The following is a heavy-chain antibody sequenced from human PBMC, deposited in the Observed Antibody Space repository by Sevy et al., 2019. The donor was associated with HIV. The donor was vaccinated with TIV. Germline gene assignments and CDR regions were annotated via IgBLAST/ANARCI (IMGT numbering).Heavy chain of an antibody. J-gene: IGHJ3*02. CDR3: ATSPDYYDSSRDAFDI. D-gene: IGHD3-22*01. CDR2: YDPEDGET. CDR1: GYSVSDLS. V-gene: IGHV1-24*01. Sequence: ASVKVSCKVSGYSVSDLSIHWVRQAPGKGLEWMGGYDPEDGETIYAQKFQCRVTMTENTSTDTAYMELSSLRSEDTAVYYCATSPDYYDSSRDAFDIWGQGTMVTVSS.